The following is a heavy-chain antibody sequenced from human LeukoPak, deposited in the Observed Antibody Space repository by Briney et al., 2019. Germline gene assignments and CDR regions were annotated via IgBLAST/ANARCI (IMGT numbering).Heavy chain of an antibody. D-gene: IGHD4-17*01. CDR2: IYSGGST. V-gene: IGHV3-53*01. Sequence: VSVIYSGGSTYYADSVKGRFTISRDNSKNTLYLQMNSLRAEDTAVYYCARALYGDYAFDYWGQGTLVTVSS. J-gene: IGHJ4*02. CDR3: ARALYGDYAFDY.